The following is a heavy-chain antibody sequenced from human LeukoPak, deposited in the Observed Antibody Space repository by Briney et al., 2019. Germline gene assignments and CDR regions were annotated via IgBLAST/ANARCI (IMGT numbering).Heavy chain of an antibody. J-gene: IGHJ4*02. CDR3: TRGDPAVASFGY. V-gene: IGHV4-39*02. CDR2: IYYTGST. Sequence: SETLSLTCTVSGGSISRSTYYWGWIRQPPGKGLEWIGSIYYTGSTYYNPSLKSRVTISVDTSKNHISLKLTSVTAADMAVYYCTRGDPAVASFGYWGQGTLVTVSS. D-gene: IGHD6-19*01. CDR1: GGSISRSTYY.